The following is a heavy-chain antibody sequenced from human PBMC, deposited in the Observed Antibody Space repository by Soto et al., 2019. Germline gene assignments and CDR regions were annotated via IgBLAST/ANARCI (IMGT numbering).Heavy chain of an antibody. Sequence: GGALRLSCAASGFTFSSYSMNWVRQAPGKGLEWVSYISSSSTIYYADSVKGRFTISRDNAKNSLYLQMNSLRAEDTAVYYCARRSGYCSGGSCLYFDYWGQGTLVTVSS. CDR3: ARRSGYCSGGSCLYFDY. D-gene: IGHD2-15*01. CDR1: GFTFSSYS. J-gene: IGHJ4*02. CDR2: ISSSSTI. V-gene: IGHV3-48*01.